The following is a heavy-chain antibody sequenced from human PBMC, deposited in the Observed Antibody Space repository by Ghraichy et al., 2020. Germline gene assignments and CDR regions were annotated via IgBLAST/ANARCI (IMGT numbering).Heavy chain of an antibody. CDR3: ARDTEGSAPDAFDI. Sequence: SETLSLTCTVSGGSISSSSYYWGWIRQPPGKGLEWIGSIYYSGSTYYNPSLKSRVTISVDTSKNQFSLKLSSVTAADTAVYYCARDTEGSAPDAFDIWGQGTMVTVSS. CDR1: GGSISSSSYY. V-gene: IGHV4-39*07. J-gene: IGHJ3*02. D-gene: IGHD3-10*01. CDR2: IYYSGST.